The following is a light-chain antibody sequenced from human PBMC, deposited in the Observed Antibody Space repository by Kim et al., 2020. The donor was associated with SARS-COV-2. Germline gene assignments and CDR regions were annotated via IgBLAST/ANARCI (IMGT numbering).Light chain of an antibody. V-gene: IGLV3-19*01. CDR3: NSRDSRGNHWV. CDR1: SLRSYY. CDR2: GKN. Sequence: SSELTQDPAVSVALGQTVRITCQGDSLRSYYASWYQQKPGQAPVLVIYGKNNRPSGLPDRFSGSSSGNTASLTITGAQAEDEADYYCNSRDSRGNHWVFG. J-gene: IGLJ3*02.